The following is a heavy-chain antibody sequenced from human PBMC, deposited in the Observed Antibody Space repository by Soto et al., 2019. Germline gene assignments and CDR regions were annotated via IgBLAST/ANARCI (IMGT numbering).Heavy chain of an antibody. CDR1: GFTFSPYA. V-gene: IGHV3-30-3*01. Sequence: QVQLVESGGGVVQPGRSLRLSCAASGFTFSPYAMHWVRQAPGKGLEWVAVISSDGSNKYYADSVKGRFTISRDNSKNPLYLQMITLTPEDTAVYYCARDRQWLTAFDIWGQGTMVTVSS. CDR2: ISSDGSNK. D-gene: IGHD6-19*01. J-gene: IGHJ3*02. CDR3: ARDRQWLTAFDI.